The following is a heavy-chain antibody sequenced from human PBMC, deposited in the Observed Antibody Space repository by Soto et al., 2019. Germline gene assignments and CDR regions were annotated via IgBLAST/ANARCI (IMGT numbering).Heavy chain of an antibody. D-gene: IGHD5-12*01. V-gene: IGHV4-38-2*02. CDR2: IYHSGST. CDR3: ARDWGTGFDHWDY. CDR1: GYSISTGFN. J-gene: IGHJ4*02. Sequence: SETLSLTCVVSGYSISTGFNWGWIRRPPGKGLEWIGSIYHSGSTYYSPSLKSRVTLSVDTSKNQISLKLSSVTAADTALYYCARDWGTGFDHWDYWGQGNLVTVA.